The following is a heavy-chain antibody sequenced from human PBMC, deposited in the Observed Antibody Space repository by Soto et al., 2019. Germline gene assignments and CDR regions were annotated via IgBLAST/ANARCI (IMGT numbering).Heavy chain of an antibody. V-gene: IGHV3-23*01. Sequence: GGSLRLSCAASGFTFSSYAMSWVRQAPGKGLEWVSAISGSGGSTYYADSVKGRFTISRDNSKNTLYLQMNSLRAEDTAVYYCAKETYYYDSSGYSFPYYYYYGMDVWGQGTTVTVSS. D-gene: IGHD3-22*01. CDR2: ISGSGGST. J-gene: IGHJ6*02. CDR1: GFTFSSYA. CDR3: AKETYYYDSSGYSFPYYYYYGMDV.